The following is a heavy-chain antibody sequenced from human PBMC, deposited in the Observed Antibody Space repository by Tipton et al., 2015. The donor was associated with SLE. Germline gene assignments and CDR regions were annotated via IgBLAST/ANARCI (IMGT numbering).Heavy chain of an antibody. Sequence: TLSLTCTVSGGSISSYYWSWIRQPPGKGLEWIGYIYYSGSTYYNPSLKSRVTISVDTSKNQFSLKLSSVTAADTAVYYCARDPGSSCPGCYFDYWGQGTLVTVSS. J-gene: IGHJ4*02. CDR3: ARDPGSSCPGCYFDY. CDR1: GGSISSYY. V-gene: IGHV4-59*12. D-gene: IGHD6-13*01. CDR2: IYYSGST.